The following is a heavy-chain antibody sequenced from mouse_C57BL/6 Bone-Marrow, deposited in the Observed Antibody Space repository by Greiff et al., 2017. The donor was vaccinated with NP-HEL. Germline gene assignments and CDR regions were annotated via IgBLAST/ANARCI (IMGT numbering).Heavy chain of an antibody. D-gene: IGHD2-14*01. CDR3: AMVYRLDAMDY. CDR2: IHPSDSDT. Sequence: QVHVKQPGAELVKPGASVKVSCKASGYTFTSYWMHWVKQRPGQGLEWIGRIHPSDSDTNYNQKFKGKATLTVDKSSSTAYMQLSSLTSEDSAVYYCAMVYRLDAMDYWGQGTSVTVSS. V-gene: IGHV1-74*01. J-gene: IGHJ4*01. CDR1: GYTFTSYW.